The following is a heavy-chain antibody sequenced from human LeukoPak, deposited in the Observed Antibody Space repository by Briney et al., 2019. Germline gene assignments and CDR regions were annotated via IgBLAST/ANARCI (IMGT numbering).Heavy chain of an antibody. CDR1: GVSFSCYY. CDR3: ARVRGVWIAAADNGYFDY. Sequence: RASETLSLTCAVYGVSFSCYYWSWIRQPPGKGLEWIGEINHSGSTNYNPSLKSRVTISVDTSKNQFSLKLSSVTAADTAVYYCARVRGVWIAAADNGYFDYWGQGTLVTVSS. D-gene: IGHD6-13*01. V-gene: IGHV4-34*01. J-gene: IGHJ4*02. CDR2: INHSGST.